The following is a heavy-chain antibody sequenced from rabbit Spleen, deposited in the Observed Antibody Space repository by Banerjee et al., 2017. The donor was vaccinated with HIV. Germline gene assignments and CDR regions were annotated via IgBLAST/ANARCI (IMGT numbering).Heavy chain of an antibody. D-gene: IGHD1-1*01. CDR1: GFSFSSNC. CDR2: IDTNDGDT. CDR3: ARNYVNAFDP. J-gene: IGHJ2*01. V-gene: IGHV1S40*01. Sequence: QSLEESGGGLVKPGGTLTLTCTVSGFSFSSNCICWVRQAPGKGLEWSACIDTNDGDTDYANCPKGRFTISKTSSTTVTLQMTSLTAADTATYFCARNYVNAFDPWGQGTLVTVS.